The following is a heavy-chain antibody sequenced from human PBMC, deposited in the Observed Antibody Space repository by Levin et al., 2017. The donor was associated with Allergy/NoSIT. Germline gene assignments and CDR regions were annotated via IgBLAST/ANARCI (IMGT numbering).Heavy chain of an antibody. CDR3: AREEGPHGAVAGMEH. V-gene: IGHV3-30-3*01. D-gene: IGHD6-19*01. CDR2: ISYDGSNK. J-gene: IGHJ1*01. CDR1: GFTFSSYA. Sequence: LGESLKISCAASGFTFSSYAMHWVRQAPGKGLEWVAVISYDGSNKYYADSVKGRFTISRDNSKNTLYLQMNSLRAEDTAVYYCAREEGPHGAVAGMEHWGQGTLVTVSS.